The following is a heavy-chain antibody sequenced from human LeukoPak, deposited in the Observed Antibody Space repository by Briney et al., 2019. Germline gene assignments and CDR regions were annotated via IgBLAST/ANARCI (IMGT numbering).Heavy chain of an antibody. V-gene: IGHV4-59*01. Sequence: SETLSLTCTVSGGSISSYYWSWIRQPPGKGLEWIGYVSYSGSTNCNPSLKSRVTISVDTSKHQFSLKLSSVTAADTAVYYCARFPTTEYSSGWYLKMIASALGYMDVWGQGTTVTVSS. D-gene: IGHD6-19*01. CDR3: ARFPTTEYSSGWYLKMIASALGYMDV. J-gene: IGHJ6*02. CDR2: VSYSGST. CDR1: GGSISSYY.